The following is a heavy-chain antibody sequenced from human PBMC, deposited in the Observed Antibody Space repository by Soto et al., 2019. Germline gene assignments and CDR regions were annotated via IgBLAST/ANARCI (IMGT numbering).Heavy chain of an antibody. D-gene: IGHD3-22*01. V-gene: IGHV1-69*13. CDR3: AREYLDYYDTSGYYY. CDR2: IIPIFGTA. CDR1: GGTFSSYA. J-gene: IGHJ4*02. Sequence: GASVKVSCKASGGTFSSYAISWVRQAPGQGLEWMGGIIPIFGTANYAQKFQGRVTITADESTSTAYMELSSLRSEDTAVYYCAREYLDYYDTSGYYYWGQGTLVTVSS.